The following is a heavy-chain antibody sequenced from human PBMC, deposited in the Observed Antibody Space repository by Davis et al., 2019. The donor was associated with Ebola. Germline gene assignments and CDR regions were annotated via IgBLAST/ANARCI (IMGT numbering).Heavy chain of an antibody. Sequence: SETLSLTCAVYGGSFSGYYWSWIRQPPGKGLEWIGSIYYSGSTNYNPSLKSRVTISVDTSKNQFSLKLSSVTAADTAVYYCARVSYRGGNDYWGQGTLVTVSS. D-gene: IGHD2-21*01. CDR2: IYYSGST. J-gene: IGHJ4*02. V-gene: IGHV4-34*01. CDR1: GGSFSGYY. CDR3: ARVSYRGGNDY.